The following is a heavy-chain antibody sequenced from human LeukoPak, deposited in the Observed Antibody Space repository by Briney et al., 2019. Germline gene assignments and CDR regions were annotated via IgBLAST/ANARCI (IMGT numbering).Heavy chain of an antibody. J-gene: IGHJ4*02. D-gene: IGHD6-13*01. CDR3: AKDFRGIAAAGTLDY. CDR2: ISSNEGST. Sequence: GGSLRLSCSASGFTFSSYAMHWVRQAPGKGLEYVSAISSNEGSTYYADSVKGRFTISRDNSKNTLYLQMNSLRAEDTAVYYCAKDFRGIAAAGTLDYWGQGTLVTVSS. V-gene: IGHV3-64*04. CDR1: GFTFSSYA.